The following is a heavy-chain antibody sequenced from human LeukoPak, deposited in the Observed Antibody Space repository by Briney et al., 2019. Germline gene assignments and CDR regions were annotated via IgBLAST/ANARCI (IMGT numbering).Heavy chain of an antibody. CDR2: IRGGSNNA. CDR1: WFPFSNYA. Sequence: GSLRPSLSASWFPFSNYALNRVRPAPGKGPGWVSVIRGGSNNANYADSVKGRFTISRDNSKNTLYLGMNSLRAEDTAIYYCAKGPYSSSNYFFDSWGQGTLVTVSS. J-gene: IGHJ4*02. D-gene: IGHD4-11*01. V-gene: IGHV3-23*01. CDR3: AKGPYSSSNYFFDS.